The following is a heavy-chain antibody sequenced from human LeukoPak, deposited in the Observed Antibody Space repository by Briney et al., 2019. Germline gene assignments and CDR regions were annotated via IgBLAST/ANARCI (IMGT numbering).Heavy chain of an antibody. J-gene: IGHJ6*02. CDR3: ARLGNYGMDV. CDR2: IYPGDLDT. CDR1: GYSFTSYW. Sequence: GESLKISCEGFGYSFTSYWIGWVRQMPREGPEWMGNIYPGDLDTRYSPSFQGQVTISADKSTSTAYLQWSSLKASDTAMYYCARLGNYGMDVWGQGTTVSVSS. V-gene: IGHV5-51*01.